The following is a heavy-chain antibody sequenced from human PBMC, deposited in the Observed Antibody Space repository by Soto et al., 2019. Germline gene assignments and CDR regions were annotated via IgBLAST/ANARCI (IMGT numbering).Heavy chain of an antibody. Sequence: SETLSLTCTVSGGSISSYYWSWIRQPPGKGLECIGYIYYSGSTNYNPSLKSRVTISVDTSKNQFSLKLSSVTAADTAVYYCAGNLEMASNWFDPWGQGTLVTVSS. J-gene: IGHJ5*02. CDR2: IYYSGST. D-gene: IGHD5-12*01. V-gene: IGHV4-59*01. CDR1: GGSISSYY. CDR3: AGNLEMASNWFDP.